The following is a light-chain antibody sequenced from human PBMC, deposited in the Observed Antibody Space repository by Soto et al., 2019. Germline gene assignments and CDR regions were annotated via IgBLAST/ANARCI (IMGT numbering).Light chain of an antibody. CDR2: GAS. CDR1: QSVSSN. Sequence: ERVMTQSPATLSVSPGERATLSCRASQSVSSNLAWYQQKPGQAPRLLIYGASTRATGIPARFSGSGSGTDFTLTISSLQSEDFAIYYCQQYHNWPPITFGQGTRLEIK. CDR3: QQYHNWPPIT. V-gene: IGKV3-15*01. J-gene: IGKJ5*01.